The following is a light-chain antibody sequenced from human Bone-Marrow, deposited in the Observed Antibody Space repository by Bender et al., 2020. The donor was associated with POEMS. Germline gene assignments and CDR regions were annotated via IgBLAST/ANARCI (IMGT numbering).Light chain of an antibody. J-gene: IGLJ2*01. CDR3: TSFAGSNAYVV. CDR2: EVS. V-gene: IGLV2-8*01. Sequence: QSVLTQPPSVSGAPGQTVTISCAGTSSDIGTYNYVSWYQQHPGKAPKLVIYEVSKWPSGVPDRFSGAKSGNSASLTVSGLQAEDEADYYCTSFAGSNAYVVFGGGTKLTVL. CDR1: SSDIGTYNY.